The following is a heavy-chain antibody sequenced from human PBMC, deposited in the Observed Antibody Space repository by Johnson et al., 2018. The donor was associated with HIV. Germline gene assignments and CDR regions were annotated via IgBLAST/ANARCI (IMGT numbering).Heavy chain of an antibody. D-gene: IGHD2-8*02. CDR3: AKDVCNYWPNAFDV. CDR1: GFAVNAYG. J-gene: IGHJ3*01. V-gene: IGHV3-30*02. CDR2: IRYEGSNK. Sequence: QVQLVESGGGVVQPGGSLTLSCAASGFAVNAYGMHWVRQAPGQGLQWVKFIRYEGSNKYYADSVNGRFTISRDNSKNTLYLQLNSLRAEDTAVYYCAKDVCNYWPNAFDVWGQGTMLTVSS.